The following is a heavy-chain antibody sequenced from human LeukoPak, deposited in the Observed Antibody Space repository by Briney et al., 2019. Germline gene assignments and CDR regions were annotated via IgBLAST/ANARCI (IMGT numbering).Heavy chain of an antibody. D-gene: IGHD2-2*01. CDR2: IIPIFGTA. CDR1: GGTFSSYA. J-gene: IGHJ5*02. CDR3: ARDRCTSTSCYTAWFDP. V-gene: IGHV1-69*01. Sequence: SVKVSCKASGGTFSSYAISWVRQAPGQGLEWMGGIIPIFGTANYAQKFQGRVTITADESTSTAYMELSSLRSEDTAVYYCARDRCTSTSCYTAWFDPWGQGTLVTVSS.